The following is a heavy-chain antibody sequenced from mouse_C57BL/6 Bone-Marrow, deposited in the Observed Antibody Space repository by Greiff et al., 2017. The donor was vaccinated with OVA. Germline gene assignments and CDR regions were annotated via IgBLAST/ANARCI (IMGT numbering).Heavy chain of an antibody. CDR3: ARKGNDYGSYFDY. D-gene: IGHD2-4*01. Sequence: VQLKQSGPELVKPGASVKISCKASGYTFTDYYMNWVKQSHGKCLEWIGDINPNNGGTSYNQKFKGKATLTVDKSSSTAYMELRSLTSEDSAVYYCARKGNDYGSYFDYWGQGTTLTVSS. V-gene: IGHV1-26*01. CDR2: INPNNGGT. CDR1: GYTFTDYY. J-gene: IGHJ2*01.